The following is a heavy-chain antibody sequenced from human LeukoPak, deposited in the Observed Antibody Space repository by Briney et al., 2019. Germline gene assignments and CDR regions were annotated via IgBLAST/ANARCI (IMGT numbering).Heavy chain of an antibody. CDR3: ARDRRYGYYYYYMDV. D-gene: IGHD3-9*01. Sequence: SETLSLTCTVSGGSISSSTNYWSWIRQPAGKGLEWIGRIYTSGSTNYNPSLKSRVTISVDTSKNQFSLKLSSVTAADTAVYYCARDRRYGYYYYYMDVWGKGTTVTISS. CDR1: GGSISSSTNY. V-gene: IGHV4-61*02. CDR2: IYTSGST. J-gene: IGHJ6*03.